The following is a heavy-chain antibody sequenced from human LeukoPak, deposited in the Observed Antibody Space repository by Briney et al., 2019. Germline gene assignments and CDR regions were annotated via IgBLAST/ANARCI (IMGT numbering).Heavy chain of an antibody. V-gene: IGHV4-4*07. CDR3: ARTYSSSSHYYYMDV. J-gene: IGHJ6*03. CDR1: GGSISSYY. D-gene: IGHD6-6*01. Sequence: SETLSLTCTVSGGSISSYYWSWIRQPAGKGLEWIGRIYTSGSTNYNPSLKSRVTMSVDTSKNQFSLKLSSVTAADTAVYYCARTYSSSSHYYYMDVWGKGTTVTVSS. CDR2: IYTSGST.